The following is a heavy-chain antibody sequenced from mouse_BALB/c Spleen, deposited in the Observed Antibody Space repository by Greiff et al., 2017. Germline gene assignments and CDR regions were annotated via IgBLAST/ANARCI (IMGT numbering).Heavy chain of an antibody. D-gene: IGHD3-3*01. CDR3: ARAPTRASMDY. Sequence: DVMLVESGGGLVKPGGSLKLSCAASGFTFSSYAMSWVRQSPEKRLEWVAEISSGGSYTYYPDTVTGRFTISRDNAKNTLYLEMSSLRSEDTAMYYGARAPTRASMDYWGQGTSVTVSS. J-gene: IGHJ4*01. CDR1: GFTFSSYA. CDR2: ISSGGSYT. V-gene: IGHV5-9-4*01.